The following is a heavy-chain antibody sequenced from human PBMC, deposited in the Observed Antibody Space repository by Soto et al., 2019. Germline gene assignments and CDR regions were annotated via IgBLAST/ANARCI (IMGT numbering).Heavy chain of an antibody. D-gene: IGHD3-10*01. CDR1: GGSFSGYY. CDR3: AREAWLSWFDP. V-gene: IGHV4-34*01. J-gene: IGHJ5*02. Sequence: TSDTLSLTCAVYGGSFSGYYWSWIRQPPGKGLEWIGEINHSGSTNYNPSLKSRVTISVDTSKNQFSLKLSSVTAADTAVYYCAREAWLSWFDPWGQGTLVTVSS. CDR2: INHSGST.